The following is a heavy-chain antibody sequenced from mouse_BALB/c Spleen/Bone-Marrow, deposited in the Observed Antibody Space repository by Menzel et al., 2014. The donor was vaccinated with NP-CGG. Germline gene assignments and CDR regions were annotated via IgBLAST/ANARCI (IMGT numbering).Heavy chain of an antibody. CDR3: ARSEGDYDSAMDY. CDR2: ISYSGST. Sequence: VQLQQSGPGLVKPSQSLSLTCTVTGYSITSDYAWNWIRQFPGSKLEWMGYISYSGSTSYNPSLKSRISITRDTSKNQFFLQLNSVTTEDTATYYCARSEGDYDSAMDYWGQGTSVTVSS. D-gene: IGHD2-4*01. CDR1: GYSITSDYA. V-gene: IGHV3-2*02. J-gene: IGHJ4*01.